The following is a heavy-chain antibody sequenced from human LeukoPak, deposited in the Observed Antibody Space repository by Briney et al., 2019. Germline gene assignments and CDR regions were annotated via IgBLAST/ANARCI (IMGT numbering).Heavy chain of an antibody. CDR3: ARDLDWGMSYYFDY. D-gene: IGHD3-9*01. J-gene: IGHJ4*02. Sequence: AESVKGRFTISRDNSKNTLYLQMNSLRAEDTAVYYCARDLDWGMSYYFDYWGQGTLVTVSS. V-gene: IGHV3-30*01.